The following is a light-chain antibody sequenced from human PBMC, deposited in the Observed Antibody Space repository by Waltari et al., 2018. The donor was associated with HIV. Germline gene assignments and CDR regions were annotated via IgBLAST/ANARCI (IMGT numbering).Light chain of an antibody. CDR1: SSTIGRNY. J-gene: IGLJ1*01. V-gene: IGLV1-47*01. CDR3: AVWNDSLSGYV. CDR2: RNN. Sequence: QSVLTQPPSASGTPGQRVTISCSGSSSTIGRNYVYWYQQLQGSAPKLLIYRNNQRPSGVPDRFSGSKSGTSASLAISGLRSEDEADYYCAVWNDSLSGYVFGTGTKVTV.